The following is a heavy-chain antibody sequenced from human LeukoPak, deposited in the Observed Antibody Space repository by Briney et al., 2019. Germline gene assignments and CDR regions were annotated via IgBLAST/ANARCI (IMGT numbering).Heavy chain of an antibody. V-gene: IGHV4-59*11. D-gene: IGHD3-3*01. Sequence: TSETLSLTCTVSGGSISSHYWSWIRQPPGKGLEWIGYIYYSGSTNYNPSLKSRVTISVDTSKNQFSLKLSSVTAADTAVYYCARHYDFWRGYYYYMDVWGKGTTVTVSS. CDR1: GGSISSHY. J-gene: IGHJ6*03. CDR2: IYYSGST. CDR3: ARHYDFWRGYYYYMDV.